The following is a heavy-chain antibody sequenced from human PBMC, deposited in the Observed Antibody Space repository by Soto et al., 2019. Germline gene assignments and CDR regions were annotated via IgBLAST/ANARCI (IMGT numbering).Heavy chain of an antibody. J-gene: IGHJ4*02. CDR3: EKDGTYCGGDCYPIFNFDS. V-gene: IGHV3-30*18. D-gene: IGHD2-21*02. CDR2: ISYDGSNK. CDR1: GFSFNNFG. Sequence: QVHLVQSGGGVVQPGRSLRLSCAASGFSFNNFGMHWVRQAPGKGLEWVAVISYDGSNKYYADSVRGRFTISRDDSKDTLYLQMNSLRAEDTAVYYCEKDGTYCGGDCYPIFNFDSWGQGTLVTVSS.